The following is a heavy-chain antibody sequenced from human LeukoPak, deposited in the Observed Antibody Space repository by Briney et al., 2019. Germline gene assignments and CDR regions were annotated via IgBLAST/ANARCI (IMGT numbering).Heavy chain of an antibody. J-gene: IGHJ5*02. CDR2: ISDNGDYT. Sequence: QAGGSLRLSCAASGSTFSINTMSWVRQAPGKGLEWVSAISDNGDYTYYADSVKGRFTISRDNSRNTLFLQMNSLRAEDTAIYYCAKSRGIYDNIGWRTYGSWGQGILVTVSS. CDR1: GSTFSINT. D-gene: IGHD6-19*01. V-gene: IGHV3-23*01. CDR3: AKSRGIYDNIGWRTYGS.